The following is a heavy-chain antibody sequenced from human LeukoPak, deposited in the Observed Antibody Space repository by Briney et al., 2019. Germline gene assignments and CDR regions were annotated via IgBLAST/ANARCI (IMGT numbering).Heavy chain of an antibody. J-gene: IGHJ3*02. D-gene: IGHD6-13*01. CDR2: INPHRGGT. V-gene: IGHV1-2*02. Sequence: ASVKVSCKASGYTFTGYCLHWVRLAPGQGLEWMGWINPHRGGTNYAQKFQGRVTMTRDTSISTVYMELRSLRSDDTAVYHCASRIAATAPDAFDMWGQGTMVTVSS. CDR1: GYTFTGYC. CDR3: ASRIAATAPDAFDM.